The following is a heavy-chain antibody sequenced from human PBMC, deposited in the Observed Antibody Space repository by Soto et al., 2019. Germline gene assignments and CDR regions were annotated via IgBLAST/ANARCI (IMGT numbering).Heavy chain of an antibody. Sequence: EVQLVESGGGLVKPGGSLRLSCAASGFTFSSYTMNWVHQAPGKGLEWVSSINTPSSVINYADSVKGRFTISRDNAKNSLYLQMSSLRAEDTAVYYCATYKSNWFYYGMDVWGQGTTVTVSS. D-gene: IGHD6-13*01. CDR1: GFTFSSYT. CDR2: INTPSSVI. CDR3: ATYKSNWFYYGMDV. V-gene: IGHV3-21*06. J-gene: IGHJ6*02.